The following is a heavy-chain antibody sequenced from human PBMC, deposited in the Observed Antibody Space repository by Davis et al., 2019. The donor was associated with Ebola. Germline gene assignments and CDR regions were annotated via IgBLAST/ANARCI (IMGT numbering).Heavy chain of an antibody. J-gene: IGHJ4*02. CDR3: AKGRYTVTTGIDY. CDR2: ISWNSGSI. V-gene: IGHV3-9*01. D-gene: IGHD4-17*01. CDR1: GFTFDAYA. Sequence: GGSLRLSCAASGFTFDAYAMHWVRQAPGKGLEWVSGISWNSGSIGYADSVKGRFTISRDNAKNSLYLQMNSLRAEDTALYYCAKGRYTVTTGIDYWGQGTLVTVSS.